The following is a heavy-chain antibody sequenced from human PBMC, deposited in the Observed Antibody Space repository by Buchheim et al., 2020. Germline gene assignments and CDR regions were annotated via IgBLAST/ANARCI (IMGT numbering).Heavy chain of an antibody. D-gene: IGHD1-26*01. CDR2: INQDGSEK. CDR1: GFTFSSYW. Sequence: EVQLVESGGGLVQPGGSLRLSCGASGFTFSSYWMSWVRQAPGKGLEWVANINQDGSEKYYVDSVKGRFTISRDNAKNSLYLQMNSLRAEDTAVYYCARATREIWWFDPWGQGTL. V-gene: IGHV3-7*01. J-gene: IGHJ5*02. CDR3: ARATREIWWFDP.